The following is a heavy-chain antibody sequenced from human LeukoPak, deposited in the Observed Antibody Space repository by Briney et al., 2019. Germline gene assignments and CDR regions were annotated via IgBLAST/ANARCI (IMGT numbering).Heavy chain of an antibody. D-gene: IGHD2-15*01. J-gene: IGHJ6*03. V-gene: IGHV3-21*04. CDR2: ISSSSSYI. CDR3: AKARGYCSGGSCLTYYYYYMDV. Sequence: GGSLRLSCAASGFTFSSYSMNWVRQAPGKGLEWVSSISSSSSYIYYADSVKGRFTISRDNSKNTLYLQMNSLRAEDTAVYYCAKARGYCSGGSCLTYYYYYMDVWGKGTTVTVSS. CDR1: GFTFSSYS.